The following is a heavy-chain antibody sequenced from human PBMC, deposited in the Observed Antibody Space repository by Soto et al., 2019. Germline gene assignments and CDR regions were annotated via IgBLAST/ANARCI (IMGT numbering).Heavy chain of an antibody. D-gene: IGHD6-13*01. CDR1: GFTFSYYE. CDR2: ISHTDRLT. CDR3: ARDTGRASADL. V-gene: IGHV3-48*03. Sequence: EVQLAESGGDLVQPGGSLRLSCVGSGFTFSYYEMNGVRQAPGKGLERVAFISHTDRLTHYPDSVKGRFTISRDNAKNSLYLEMTNLRVEDTAVYYCARDTGRASADLWGQGTLVSVSS. J-gene: IGHJ5*02.